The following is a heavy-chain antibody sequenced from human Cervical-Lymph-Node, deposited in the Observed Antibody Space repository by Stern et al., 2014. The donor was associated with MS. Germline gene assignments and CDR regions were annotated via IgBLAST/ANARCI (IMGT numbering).Heavy chain of an antibody. Sequence: QVTLKESGPTLVKPTQTLTLTCTFSGFSLSTSGVGVGWIRHPPGKALEWLALIYWDDDKRYSPSLESRLTITKDTSKNLVFLTMTNMDPVDTATYYCAHLTTATALDYWGQGTLVTVSS. CDR2: IYWDDDK. V-gene: IGHV2-5*02. D-gene: IGHD1-1*01. CDR3: AHLTTATALDY. J-gene: IGHJ4*02. CDR1: GFSLSTSGVG.